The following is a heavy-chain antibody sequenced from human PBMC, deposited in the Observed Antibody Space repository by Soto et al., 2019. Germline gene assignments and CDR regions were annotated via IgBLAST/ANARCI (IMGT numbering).Heavy chain of an antibody. Sequence: ASVNVSCKASGYTFTGYYMHWVRQAPGQGLEWMGWINPNSGGTNYAQKFQGRVTMTRDTSISTAYMELSRLRSDDTAVYYCATNIAAAGPYYYYGMDVWGQGTTVTVSS. CDR3: ATNIAAAGPYYYYGMDV. J-gene: IGHJ6*02. CDR1: GYTFTGYY. V-gene: IGHV1-2*02. CDR2: INPNSGGT. D-gene: IGHD6-13*01.